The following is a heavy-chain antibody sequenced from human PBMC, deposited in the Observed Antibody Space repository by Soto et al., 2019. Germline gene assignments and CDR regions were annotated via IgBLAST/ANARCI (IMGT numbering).Heavy chain of an antibody. CDR3: ARIPLSYYGSGICCYCGMDV. D-gene: IGHD3-10*01. Sequence: SGPTLVNPTQTLTLTGTFVGSQLSTSGMCVSWIRQPTEKALEWLALIDWDDDKYYSTSLKTRLTISKDTSKNQVVLTLTNMHPVYTSTYYCARIPLSYYGSGICCYCGMDVWGQGTTVTVSS. CDR1: GSQLSTSGMC. V-gene: IGHV2-70*01. J-gene: IGHJ6*02. CDR2: IDWDDDK.